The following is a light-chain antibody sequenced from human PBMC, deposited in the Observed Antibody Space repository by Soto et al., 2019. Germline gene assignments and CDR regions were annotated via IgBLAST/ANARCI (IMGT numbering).Light chain of an antibody. CDR3: GTWDSSLSAYV. V-gene: IGLV1-51*01. CDR2: DNN. J-gene: IGLJ1*01. Sequence: QSVLTQPPSVSAAPGQKVTISCSGSSSNIGNNYVSWYQQLPGTAPKLLIYDNNKRPSGIPDRFSDSKSGTSATLPITGLRTGDEADYYCGTWDSSLSAYVLGTGTKGTVL. CDR1: SSNIGNNY.